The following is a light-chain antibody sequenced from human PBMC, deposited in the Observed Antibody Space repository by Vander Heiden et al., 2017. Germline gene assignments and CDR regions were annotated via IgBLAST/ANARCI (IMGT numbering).Light chain of an antibody. Sequence: EIVLTQSPATLSLSPGERATLPCRASQSVSSYLAWYQQKPGQAPRLLIYDASNRATGIPARFSGSGSGTDFTLTISSLEPEDFAVYYCQQRSNWRGLTFGGGTKVEIK. CDR1: QSVSSY. CDR2: DAS. CDR3: QQRSNWRGLT. V-gene: IGKV3-11*01. J-gene: IGKJ4*01.